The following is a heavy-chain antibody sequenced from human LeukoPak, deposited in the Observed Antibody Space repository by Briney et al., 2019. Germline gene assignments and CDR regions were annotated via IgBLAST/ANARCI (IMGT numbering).Heavy chain of an antibody. Sequence: GGSLRLSCAASGFTFSSYSMNWVRQAPGKGLEWVSSISSSSYIYYADSVKGRFTISRDNAKNSLYLQMNSLRAEDTAVYYCARDMFYYDSSGYYYPDAFDIWGQGTMVTVSS. V-gene: IGHV3-21*01. D-gene: IGHD3-22*01. CDR1: GFTFSSYS. CDR2: ISSSSYI. CDR3: ARDMFYYDSSGYYYPDAFDI. J-gene: IGHJ3*02.